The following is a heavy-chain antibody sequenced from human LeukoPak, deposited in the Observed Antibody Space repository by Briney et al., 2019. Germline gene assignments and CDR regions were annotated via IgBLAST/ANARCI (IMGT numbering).Heavy chain of an antibody. Sequence: GGSLRLSCAASGFTFSSYAMSWVRQAPGKGLEWVSAISGSGGSTYYADSVKGRFTISRDNAKNSLYLQMNSLRAEDTAVYYCARNSHGAINHWGQGTLVTVSS. CDR2: ISGSGGST. D-gene: IGHD1-7*01. J-gene: IGHJ5*02. CDR1: GFTFSSYA. V-gene: IGHV3-23*01. CDR3: ARNSHGAINH.